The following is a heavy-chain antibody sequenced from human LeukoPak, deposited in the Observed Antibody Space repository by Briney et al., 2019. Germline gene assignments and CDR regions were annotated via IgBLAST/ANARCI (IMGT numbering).Heavy chain of an antibody. CDR1: GYTFTGYY. CDR2: INPNSGGT. Sequence: ASVKVSCKASGYTFTGYYMHWVRQAPGQGLEWMGWINPNSGGTNYAQKFQGRVTMTRDTSISTAYMELSRLRSDDTAVYYCARRIVVVVAATRVGYNRFDPWGQGTLATVSS. D-gene: IGHD2-15*01. V-gene: IGHV1-2*02. CDR3: ARRIVVVVAATRVGYNRFDP. J-gene: IGHJ5*02.